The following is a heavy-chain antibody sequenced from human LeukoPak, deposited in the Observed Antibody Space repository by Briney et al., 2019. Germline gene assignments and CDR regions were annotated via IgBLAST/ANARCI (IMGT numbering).Heavy chain of an antibody. V-gene: IGHV3-7*01. CDR3: ATNWNYRFDY. D-gene: IGHD1-7*01. Sequence: GGSLRLSCAASGFTFSSYWMSWVRQAPGKGLEWVANIRQDGNEKFYVDSVEGRFTISRDNAENSLYLQMNSLRAEDTAVYYCATNWNYRFDYWGQGTLVAVSS. CDR1: GFTFSSYW. CDR2: IRQDGNEK. J-gene: IGHJ4*02.